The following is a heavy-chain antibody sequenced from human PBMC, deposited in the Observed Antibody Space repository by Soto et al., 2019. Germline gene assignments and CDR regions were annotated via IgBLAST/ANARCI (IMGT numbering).Heavy chain of an antibody. CDR2: IWYDGSNE. V-gene: IGHV3-33*01. CDR3: TRRYSDGWYSDY. D-gene: IGHD6-19*01. CDR1: GFTFSGYG. Sequence: GGSLRLSCAASGFTFSGYGMHWVRQAPGKGLEWVAVIWYDGSNENYADSVKGRFTISRDNSKNTLYLQMNSLRVEDTAVYYCTRRYSDGWYSDYWGQGTLVTVSS. J-gene: IGHJ4*02.